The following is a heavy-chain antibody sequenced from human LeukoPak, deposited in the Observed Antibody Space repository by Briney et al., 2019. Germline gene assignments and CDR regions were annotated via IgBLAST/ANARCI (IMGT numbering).Heavy chain of an antibody. Sequence: GGSLRLSCAASGFSLSTYAMHWVRQAPGKGLEWVAVISYDEINKHYADSVKGRFTISRDNSKNTLYLQMNSLRTEDTAVYYCARGIRYFDWLLLDYWGQGTLVTVSS. CDR2: ISYDEINK. CDR1: GFSLSTYA. J-gene: IGHJ4*02. CDR3: ARGIRYFDWLLLDY. V-gene: IGHV3-30-3*01. D-gene: IGHD3-9*01.